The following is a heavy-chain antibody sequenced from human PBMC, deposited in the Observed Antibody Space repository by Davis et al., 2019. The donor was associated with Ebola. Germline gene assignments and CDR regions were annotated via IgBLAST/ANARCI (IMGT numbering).Heavy chain of an antibody. J-gene: IGHJ4*02. CDR3: ASLTVVTSIDY. CDR2: INHSGST. V-gene: IGHV4-34*01. D-gene: IGHD4-23*01. Sequence: GSLRLSCAVYGGSFSGYYWSWIRQPPGKGLEWIGEINHSGSTNYNPSLKSRVTISVDTSKNQFSLKLSSVTAADTAVYYCASLTVVTSIDYWGQGTLVTVSS. CDR1: GGSFSGYY.